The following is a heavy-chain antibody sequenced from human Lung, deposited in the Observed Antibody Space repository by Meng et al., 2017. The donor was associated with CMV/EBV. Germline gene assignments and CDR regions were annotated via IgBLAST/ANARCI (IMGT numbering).Heavy chain of an antibody. V-gene: IGHV1-69*04. CDR3: ARDSSGDSSPGDYYYYGMDV. CDR1: GGTFSSYT. J-gene: IGHJ6*02. CDR2: IIPILGIA. Sequence: SVXVSXKASGGTFSSYTISWVRQAPGQGLEWMGRIIPILGIANYAQKFQGRVTITADKSTSTAYMELSSLRSEDTAVYYCARDSSGDSSPGDYYYYGMDVWXQVTXVTVYS. D-gene: IGHD3-22*01.